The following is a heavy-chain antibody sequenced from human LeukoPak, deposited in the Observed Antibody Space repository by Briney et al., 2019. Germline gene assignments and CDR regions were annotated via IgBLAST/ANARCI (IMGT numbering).Heavy chain of an antibody. CDR1: GGSISSYY. Sequence: SETLSLTCTVSGGSISSYYLSWVRQPPGKGLEWVGCIYYSGSTNHNPSLKCRVNISVHTSKSQFSLKLSSVTAADTAVYYCARGEGYKSYYYGIDVWGQGTTVTVSS. J-gene: IGHJ6*01. CDR3: ARGEGYKSYYYGIDV. V-gene: IGHV4-59*01. D-gene: IGHD5-24*01. CDR2: IYYSGST.